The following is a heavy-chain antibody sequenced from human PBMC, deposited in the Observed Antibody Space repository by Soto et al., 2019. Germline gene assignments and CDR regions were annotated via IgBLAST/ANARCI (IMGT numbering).Heavy chain of an antibody. CDR2: IKSKTDGGTT. D-gene: IGHD3-3*01. V-gene: IGHV3-15*07. J-gene: IGHJ4*02. CDR3: TTDRPRSIFGVVIRAAFDY. Sequence: GGSLRLSCAASGFTFSNAWMNWVRQAPGKGLEWVGRIKSKTDGGTTDYAAPVKGRFTISRDDSKNTLYLQMNSLKTEDTAVYYCTTDRPRSIFGVVIRAAFDYWGQGTLVTVSS. CDR1: GFTFSNAW.